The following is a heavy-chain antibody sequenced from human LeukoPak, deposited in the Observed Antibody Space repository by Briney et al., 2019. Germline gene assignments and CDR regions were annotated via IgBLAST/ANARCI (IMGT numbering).Heavy chain of an antibody. J-gene: IGHJ4*02. CDR2: ISGSGGST. CDR1: GFTFSSYA. D-gene: IGHD6-19*01. Sequence: GGSLRLSCAASGFTFSSYAMSWVRQAPGKGLEWVSAISGSGGSTYYADSVKGRFTISRDNFKNTLYLQMNSLRAEDTAVYYCAKDTVSYSSGWSGVYWGQGTLVTVSS. CDR3: AKDTVSYSSGWSGVY. V-gene: IGHV3-23*01.